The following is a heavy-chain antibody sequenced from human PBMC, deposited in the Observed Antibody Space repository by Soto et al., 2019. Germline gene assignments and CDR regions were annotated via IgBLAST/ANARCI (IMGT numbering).Heavy chain of an antibody. CDR2: IYYSGST. D-gene: IGHD3-9*01. Sequence: SETLSLTCTVSGGSISSSSYYWGWIRQPPGKGLEWIGSIYYSGSTYYNPSLKSRVTISVDTSKNQFSLKLSSVTAADTAVYYCARPTGYDILTGYGGYYFDYWGQGTLVTVSS. CDR3: ARPTGYDILTGYGGYYFDY. V-gene: IGHV4-39*01. CDR1: GGSISSSSYY. J-gene: IGHJ4*02.